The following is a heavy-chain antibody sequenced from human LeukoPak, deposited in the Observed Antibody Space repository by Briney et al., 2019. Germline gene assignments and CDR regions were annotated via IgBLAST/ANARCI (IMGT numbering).Heavy chain of an antibody. D-gene: IGHD2-2*01. CDR2: ISANGGST. CDR1: GFTFSNYA. CDR3: AKDIVVVPAAGNWFDS. V-gene: IGHV3-23*01. J-gene: IGHJ5*01. Sequence: GGSQRLSCAASGFTFSNYAMSWVRQAPGRGLKWVSAISANGGSTYYADSVKGRFTISRDNSKNTLYLQMNSLRAEDTAVYYCAKDIVVVPAAGNWFDSWGQGTLVTVSS.